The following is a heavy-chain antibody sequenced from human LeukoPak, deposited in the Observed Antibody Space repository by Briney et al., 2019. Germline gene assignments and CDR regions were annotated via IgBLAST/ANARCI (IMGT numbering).Heavy chain of an antibody. J-gene: IGHJ3*02. Sequence: PSETLSLTCTVSGGSISSYYWSWIRQPPGKGLEWIGYIYHSGSTYYNPSLKSRVTISVDRSKNQFSLKLSSVTAADTAVYYCGVEIAAAGTGAFDIWGQGTMVTVSS. CDR3: GVEIAAAGTGAFDI. CDR1: GGSISSYY. V-gene: IGHV4-59*04. D-gene: IGHD6-13*01. CDR2: IYHSGST.